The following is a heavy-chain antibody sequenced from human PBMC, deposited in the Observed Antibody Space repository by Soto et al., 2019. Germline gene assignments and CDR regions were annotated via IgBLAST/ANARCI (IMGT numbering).Heavy chain of an antibody. CDR1: GFTFSSYS. J-gene: IGHJ4*02. D-gene: IGHD5-12*01. CDR2: ISSSSSYI. Sequence: GGSLRLSCAASGFTFSSYSMNWVRQAPGKGLEWVSSISSSSSYIYYADSVKGRFTISRDNAKNSLYLQMNSLRAEDTAVYYCAPWGIVATMTVDYWGQGTLVTVS. CDR3: APWGIVATMTVDY. V-gene: IGHV3-21*01.